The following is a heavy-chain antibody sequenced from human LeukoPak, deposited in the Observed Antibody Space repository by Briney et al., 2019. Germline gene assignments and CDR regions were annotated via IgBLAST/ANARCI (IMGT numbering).Heavy chain of an antibody. V-gene: IGHV3-43D*03. CDR3: VRSRAASLGYFDS. Sequence: GGSLRLSCAVSGFTLNDFALHWVRQVPGKGLEWLSFSGWTGIGTDYGDSVKGRFTISRDDSKNSLYLQMDSLRSEDSALYYCVRSRAASLGYFDSWGQGTLVTVSS. J-gene: IGHJ4*02. D-gene: IGHD7-27*01. CDR2: SGWTGIGT. CDR1: GFTLNDFA.